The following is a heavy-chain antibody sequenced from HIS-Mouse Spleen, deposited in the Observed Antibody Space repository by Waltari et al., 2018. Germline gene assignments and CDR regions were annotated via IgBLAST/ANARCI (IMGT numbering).Heavy chain of an antibody. Sequence: QVTLRESGPALVKPTQTLTLTCTFSGFSLSPSGRCVSWIRQPPGKALEWLARIDWDDDKYYSTSLKTRLTISRDTSKNQVVLTMTNMDPLDTATYYCARIAEGYTSGWYAFDYWGQGTLVTVSS. CDR3: ARIAEGYTSGWYAFDY. V-gene: IGHV2-70*15. CDR2: IDWDDDK. CDR1: GFSLSPSGRC. D-gene: IGHD6-19*01. J-gene: IGHJ4*02.